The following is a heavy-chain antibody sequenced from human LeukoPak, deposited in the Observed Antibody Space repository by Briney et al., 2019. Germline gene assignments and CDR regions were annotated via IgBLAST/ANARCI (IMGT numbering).Heavy chain of an antibody. J-gene: IGHJ6*03. Sequence: PSETLSLTCTVSGGSISSSSYYWGWIRQPPGKGLEWIGSIHYSGSTNYNPSLKSRVTISVDTSKNQFSLKLSSVTAADTAVYYCARGYCSGGSCYSYYYYNYMDVWGKGTTVTVSS. V-gene: IGHV4-39*07. CDR1: GGSISSSSYY. D-gene: IGHD2-15*01. CDR2: IHYSGST. CDR3: ARGYCSGGSCYSYYYYNYMDV.